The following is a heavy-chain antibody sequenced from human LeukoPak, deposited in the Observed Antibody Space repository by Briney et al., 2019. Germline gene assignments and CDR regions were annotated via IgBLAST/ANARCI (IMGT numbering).Heavy chain of an antibody. Sequence: GGSLRLSCAASGFTFSSYSMNWVRQAPGKGLEWISYISSSATTIYYADSVKGRFTISRDNAKNSLYLQMNSLRAEDTALYYCARRQQWDFDYWGQGTLVTVSS. V-gene: IGHV3-48*04. J-gene: IGHJ4*02. CDR2: ISSSATTI. D-gene: IGHD5-18*01. CDR1: GFTFSSYS. CDR3: ARRQQWDFDY.